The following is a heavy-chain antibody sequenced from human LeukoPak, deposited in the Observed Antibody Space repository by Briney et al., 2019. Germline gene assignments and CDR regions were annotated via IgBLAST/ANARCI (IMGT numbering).Heavy chain of an antibody. Sequence: SETLSLTCAVYGGSFSDYSWSWIRQPPGKGRKWMGEINLIGGPIQNPSFMSRVIMSVDTSKNQFSLKVSSVTAADTAVYYCARVGYSYSINDWSRTGLGAYPTKYYYYMDVWGKGTTVTVSS. J-gene: IGHJ6*03. CDR3: ARVGYSYSINDWSRTGLGAYPTKYYYYMDV. D-gene: IGHD5-18*01. V-gene: IGHV4-34*01. CDR2: INLIGGP. CDR1: GGSFSDYS.